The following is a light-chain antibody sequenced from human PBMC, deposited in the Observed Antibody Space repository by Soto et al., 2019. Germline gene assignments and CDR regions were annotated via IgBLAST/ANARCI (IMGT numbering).Light chain of an antibody. CDR2: AAS. Sequence: DIPMTQSPSSLSASVGDRVTITCRASQSISSYLNWYQQKPGKAPKVLIYAASSLQSGVPSRFSGSGSGTDFTLTISSLQPEDFATYYCQQSYSIPWTFGQGTKVEMK. CDR1: QSISSY. CDR3: QQSYSIPWT. J-gene: IGKJ1*01. V-gene: IGKV1-39*01.